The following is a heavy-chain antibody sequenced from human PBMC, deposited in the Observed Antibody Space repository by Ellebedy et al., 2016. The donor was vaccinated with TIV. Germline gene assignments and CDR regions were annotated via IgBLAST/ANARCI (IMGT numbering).Heavy chain of an antibody. D-gene: IGHD2-15*01. Sequence: GESLKIACVASGFTFSNDNMNWVRQSPGKGLEWVSSIRSTGSDKYYAESVKGRFTISRDNAQNTLFLQMNSLRVEDTAVYYCARGWSTPDSWGQGTLVIVSS. V-gene: IGHV3-21*06. CDR2: IRSTGSDK. CDR1: GFTFSNDN. J-gene: IGHJ4*02. CDR3: ARGWSTPDS.